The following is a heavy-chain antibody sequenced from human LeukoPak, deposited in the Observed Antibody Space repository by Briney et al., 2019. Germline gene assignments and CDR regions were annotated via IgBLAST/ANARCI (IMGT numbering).Heavy chain of an antibody. CDR1: GYTFTSYG. V-gene: IGHV1-46*01. CDR2: INPSGGST. CDR3: ARLRKDVEMATTHPFDY. Sequence: GASVKVSCKASGYTFTSYGFTWVRQAPGQGLEWMGIINPSGGSTSYAQKFQGRVTMTRDTSTSTVYMELSSLRSEDTAVYYCARLRKDVEMATTHPFDYWGQGTLVTVSS. J-gene: IGHJ4*02. D-gene: IGHD5-24*01.